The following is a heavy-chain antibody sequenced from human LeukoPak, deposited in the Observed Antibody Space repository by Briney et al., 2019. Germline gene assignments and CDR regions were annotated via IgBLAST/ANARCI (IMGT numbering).Heavy chain of an antibody. CDR3: ARKWDPYYYYGMDV. CDR1: GFTFSSYG. Sequence: GGSLRLSCAASGFTFSSYGMHWVRQAPGKGLEWVAVIWYDGSNKYYADSVKGRFTISRDNSKNTLYLQMNSLRAEDTAVYYCARKWDPYYYYGMDVWGQGTTVTVSS. D-gene: IGHD1-26*01. J-gene: IGHJ6*02. V-gene: IGHV3-33*01. CDR2: IWYDGSNK.